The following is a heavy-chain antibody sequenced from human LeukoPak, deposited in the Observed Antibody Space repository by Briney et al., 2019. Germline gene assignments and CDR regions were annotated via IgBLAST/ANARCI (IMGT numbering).Heavy chain of an antibody. CDR1: GDSISSGSYY. CDR3: ARGGIVGVPAAMPEDWFDP. V-gene: IGHV4-61*01. D-gene: IGHD2-2*01. CDR2: IYYSGST. Sequence: SETLSLTCTVSGDSISSGSYYWSWIRQPPGKGLEWIGYIYYSGSTNYNPSLKSRVTISVDTSKNQFSLKLSSVTAADTAVYYCARGGIVGVPAAMPEDWFDPWGQGTLVTVSS. J-gene: IGHJ5*02.